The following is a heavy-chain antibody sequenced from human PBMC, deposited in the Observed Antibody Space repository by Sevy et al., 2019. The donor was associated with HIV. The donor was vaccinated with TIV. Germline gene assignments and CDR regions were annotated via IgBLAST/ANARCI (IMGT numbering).Heavy chain of an antibody. D-gene: IGHD3-22*01. CDR3: ARHPYYDSSGYVDY. Sequence: GGSLRLSCAASGFSFSGYSMNWVRQAPGKGLEWVSYISSSSSTIYYADSVKGRFTISRDNAKNSLNLQMNSLRDEDTAVYYCARHPYYDSSGYVDYWGQGTLVTVSS. J-gene: IGHJ4*02. CDR1: GFSFSGYS. V-gene: IGHV3-48*02. CDR2: ISSSSSTI.